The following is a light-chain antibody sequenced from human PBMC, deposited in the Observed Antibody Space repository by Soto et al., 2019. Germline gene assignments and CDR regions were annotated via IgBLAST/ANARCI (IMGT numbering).Light chain of an antibody. CDR1: QSVSGY. J-gene: IGKJ5*01. CDR2: DAS. CDR3: QQRSDWPIT. V-gene: IGKV3-11*01. Sequence: EIVLTQSPATLSLSPGERVTLSCRASQSVSGYLAWYQQKPGQAPRLLIYDASNRATGIPARFSGSGSGTDFTLTISRLEPEDFAVYYCQQRSDWPITLGQGTRLEIK.